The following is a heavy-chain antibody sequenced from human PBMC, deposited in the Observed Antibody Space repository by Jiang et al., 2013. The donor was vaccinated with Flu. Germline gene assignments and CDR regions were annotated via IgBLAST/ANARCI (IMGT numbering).Heavy chain of an antibody. CDR3: ARSYCGGDCYSMFGYSYYGMDV. J-gene: IGHJ6*02. Sequence: GPGLVKPSETLSLTCTVSSGSISSHYWSWIRQPLGKGLEWIGYIHNSGTTNYNPSLKSRVTISIDTSTNQFSLKLISVTAPDTAVYYCARSYCGGDCYSMFGYSYYGMDVWGQGATVTVSS. D-gene: IGHD2-21*02. CDR2: IHNSGTT. CDR1: SGSISSHY. V-gene: IGHV4-59*08.